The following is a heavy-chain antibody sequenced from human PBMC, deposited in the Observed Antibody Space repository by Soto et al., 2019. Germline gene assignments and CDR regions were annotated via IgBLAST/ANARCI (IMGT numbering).Heavy chain of an antibody. Sequence: PGGSLRLSCAASGFTFSSYAMSWVRQAPGKGLEWVSAISGSGGSTYYADSVKGRFTISRDNSKNTLYLQMNSLRAEDTAVYYCARPPGTGTTYVYYFDYWGQGTLVTVSS. D-gene: IGHD1-1*01. V-gene: IGHV3-23*01. CDR3: ARPPGTGTTYVYYFDY. J-gene: IGHJ4*02. CDR2: ISGSGGST. CDR1: GFTFSSYA.